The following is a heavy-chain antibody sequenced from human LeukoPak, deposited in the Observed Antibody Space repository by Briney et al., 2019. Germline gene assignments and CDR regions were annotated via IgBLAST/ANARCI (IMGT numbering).Heavy chain of an antibody. J-gene: IGHJ5*02. CDR2: IYYSGST. D-gene: IGHD5-18*01. CDR3: ARGHSAWFGP. Sequence: PSETLSLTCTVSGGSISSSSYSWGWLRQPPGKGLEWIGSIYYSGSTYYHPSLKRRVTISVDTSKNQFPLKLSSVTAADTAVYYCARGHSAWFGPWGQETLGTVSS. V-gene: IGHV4-39*01. CDR1: GGSISSSSYS.